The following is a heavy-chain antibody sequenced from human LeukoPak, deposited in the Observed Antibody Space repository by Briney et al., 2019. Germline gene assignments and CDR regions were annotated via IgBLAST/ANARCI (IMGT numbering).Heavy chain of an antibody. V-gene: IGHV3-53*01. CDR2: LCHAGNT. Sequence: PGGSLRLSCAASGFTVSSNCMGWVRQAPGRGLEWVSPLCHAGNTYYTDSVKGRLTISRDDSKNTLYLQMNSLRAEDTAVYYCARRYCSGGTCYFFDSWGQGTLVTVSS. J-gene: IGHJ4*02. CDR1: GFTVSSNC. CDR3: ARRYCSGGTCYFFDS. D-gene: IGHD2-15*01.